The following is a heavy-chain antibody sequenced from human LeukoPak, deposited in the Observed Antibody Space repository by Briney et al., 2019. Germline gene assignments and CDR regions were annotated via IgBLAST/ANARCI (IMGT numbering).Heavy chain of an antibody. CDR2: INHSGST. Sequence: SETLSLTCAVYGGSFSGYYWSWIRQPPGKGLEWIGEINHSGSTNYNPSLKSRVTISVDTSKNQLSLKLSSVTAADTAVYYCARGLKRNILTGYYMDAFDIWGQGTMVTVSS. CDR1: GGSFSGYY. CDR3: ARGLKRNILTGYYMDAFDI. D-gene: IGHD3-9*01. J-gene: IGHJ3*02. V-gene: IGHV4-34*01.